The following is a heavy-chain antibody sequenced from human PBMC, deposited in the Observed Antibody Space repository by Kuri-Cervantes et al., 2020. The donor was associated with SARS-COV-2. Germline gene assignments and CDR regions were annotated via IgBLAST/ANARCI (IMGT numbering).Heavy chain of an antibody. D-gene: IGHD1-20*01. CDR3: TTDSITGPIMDV. CDR1: GFTFSNYW. V-gene: IGHV3-15*01. CDR2: IKSKTDGGTT. J-gene: IGHJ6*03. Sequence: GGSLRLSCAASGFTFSNYWMHWVRQAPGKGLVWVGRIKSKTDGGTTDYAAPVKGRFTISRDDSKNTLYLQMNSLKTEDTAVYYCTTDSITGPIMDVWGKGTTVTVSS.